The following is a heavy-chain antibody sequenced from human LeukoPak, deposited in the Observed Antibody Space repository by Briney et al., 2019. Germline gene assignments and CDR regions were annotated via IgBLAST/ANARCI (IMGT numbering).Heavy chain of an antibody. V-gene: IGHV3-30*02. CDR3: ARELTFGDFDI. CDR1: GFTFSSYG. D-gene: IGHD2/OR15-2a*01. CDR2: IRYDGSIK. J-gene: IGHJ3*02. Sequence: GGSLRLSCAASGFTFSSYGMHWVRQAPGKGLEWVAFIRYDGSIKYYADSVKGRFTISRDNSKNTLYLQMNSLRAEDTAVYYCARELTFGDFDIWGQGTMVTVSS.